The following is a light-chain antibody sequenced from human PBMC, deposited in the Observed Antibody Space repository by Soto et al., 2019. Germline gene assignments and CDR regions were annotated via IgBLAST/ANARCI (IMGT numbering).Light chain of an antibody. Sequence: DVVMTQSPLSLPVTIGQPASISCRSSQSLLYSDGNTYLIWYQQRPGRSPRRLIYSVSNRDSGVPDRFSGSGSGTDFTLKIDGVEAEDVGVYYCMQGTYWPYTFGQGTKLEI. CDR3: MQGTYWPYT. CDR2: SVS. V-gene: IGKV2-30*01. CDR1: QSLLYSDGNTY. J-gene: IGKJ2*01.